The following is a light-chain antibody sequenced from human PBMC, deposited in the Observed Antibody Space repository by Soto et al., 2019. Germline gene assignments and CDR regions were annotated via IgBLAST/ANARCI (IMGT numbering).Light chain of an antibody. J-gene: IGKJ1*01. CDR2: GAS. V-gene: IGKV3-15*01. Sequence: IVLPQSPATLSVSPGGRSTLSCRASQSISDTLAWYQQKPGQAPRLLIHGASTRATGFPARFSGSGSGTDFTLTISSLQSEDFAVYYCQQYNNWPWTFGQGTKVDI. CDR3: QQYNNWPWT. CDR1: QSISDT.